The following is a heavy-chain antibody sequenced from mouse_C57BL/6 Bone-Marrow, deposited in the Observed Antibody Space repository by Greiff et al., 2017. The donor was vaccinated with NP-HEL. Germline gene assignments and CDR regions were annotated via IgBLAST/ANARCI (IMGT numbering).Heavy chain of an antibody. CDR3: ARGYDGYYGGAMDY. CDR2: IYPRDGST. J-gene: IGHJ4*01. V-gene: IGHV1-85*01. Sequence: QVQLQQSGPELVKPGASVKLSCKASGYTFTSYDINWVKQRPGQGLEWIGWIYPRDGSTKYNEKFKGKGTLTVDTSSSTAYMELHSLTSEDSAVYFCARGYDGYYGGAMDYWGQGTSVTVSS. D-gene: IGHD2-3*01. CDR1: GYTFTSYD.